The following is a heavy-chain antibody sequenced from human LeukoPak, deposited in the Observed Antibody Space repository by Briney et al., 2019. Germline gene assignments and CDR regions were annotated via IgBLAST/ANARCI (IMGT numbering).Heavy chain of an antibody. J-gene: IGHJ4*02. CDR2: INPRGGST. Sequence: ASVKVSCKASGYTFTSYYMHWVRQAPGQGLEWMGIINPRGGSTSYAQKFQGRVTMTRDTSTSTVYMELSSLRSEDTAVYYCARDRGSATHFDYWGQGTLVTVSS. CDR3: ARDRGSATHFDY. CDR1: GYTFTSYY. D-gene: IGHD3-10*01. V-gene: IGHV1-46*01.